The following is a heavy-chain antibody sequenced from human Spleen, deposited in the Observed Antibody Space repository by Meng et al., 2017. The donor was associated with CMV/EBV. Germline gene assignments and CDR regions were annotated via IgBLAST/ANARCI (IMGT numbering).Heavy chain of an antibody. V-gene: IGHV1-2*02. Sequence: CKASEYTFTDHYVHWVRQAPGQGFEWMGWINPNTGGTYYTPKFRGRVTVTTDTSISTAYMALNTLRSDDTAIYYCARDRFAAAVGGNYWGQGTLVTVSS. CDR2: INPNTGGT. D-gene: IGHD6-13*01. CDR1: EYTFTDHY. CDR3: ARDRFAAAVGGNY. J-gene: IGHJ4*02.